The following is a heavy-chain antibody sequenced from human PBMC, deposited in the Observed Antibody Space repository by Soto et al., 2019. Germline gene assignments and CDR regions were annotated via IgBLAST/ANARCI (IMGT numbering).Heavy chain of an antibody. CDR3: ARETTVVNYYYYGMDV. CDR1: GYTFTSYY. CDR2: INPSGGST. D-gene: IGHD4-17*01. V-gene: IGHV1-46*01. J-gene: IGHJ6*02. Sequence: QVQLVQSGAEVKKPGASVKVSCKASGYTFTSYYMHWVRQAPGQGLEWMGIINPSGGSTSYAQKFQGRVTMTRDTSTITVYMELSSLRSEETAVYYCARETTVVNYYYYGMDVWGQGTTVTVSS.